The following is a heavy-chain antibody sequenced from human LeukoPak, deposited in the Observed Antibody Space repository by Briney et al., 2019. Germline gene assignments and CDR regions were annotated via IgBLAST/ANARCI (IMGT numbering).Heavy chain of an antibody. Sequence: ASVKVSCKASGYTFTSYYMHWVRQAPGQGLEWMGIINPSGGSTSYAQKFQGRVTMTRDTSTSTVYMELSSLRSEDTAVYYCARGDVVVVAATPAPGYDYWGQGTLVTVSS. CDR2: INPSGGST. CDR3: ARGDVVVVAATPAPGYDY. V-gene: IGHV1-46*01. CDR1: GYTFTSYY. D-gene: IGHD2-15*01. J-gene: IGHJ4*02.